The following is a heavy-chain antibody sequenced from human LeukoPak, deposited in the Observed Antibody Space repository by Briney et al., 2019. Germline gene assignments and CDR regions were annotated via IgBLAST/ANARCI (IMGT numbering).Heavy chain of an antibody. CDR3: ARVDYYGSGSYSLGDY. CDR2: LSAYNGNT. Sequence: ASVKVSCKASGYTVTSYGISWVRQAPGQGLEWMGWLSAYNGNTNYAQKLQGRVTMTTDTSTSTAYMELRSLRSDDTAVYYCARVDYYGSGSYSLGDYWGQGTLVTVSS. V-gene: IGHV1-18*04. CDR1: GYTVTSYG. J-gene: IGHJ4*02. D-gene: IGHD3-10*01.